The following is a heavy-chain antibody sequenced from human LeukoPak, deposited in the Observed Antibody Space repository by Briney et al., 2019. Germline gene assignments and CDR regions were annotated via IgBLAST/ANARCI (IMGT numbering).Heavy chain of an antibody. CDR2: IYYSGNT. CDR3: ARESRGSGSGSYGFYFGMDV. V-gene: IGHV4-39*07. J-gene: IGHJ6*02. Sequence: PSETLSLTCAVSGGSISSSSYYWGWIRQPPGKGLEWIGSIYYSGNTYYNPSLKSRVAISVDTSKNQFSLKLTSVTAADTAVYYCARESRGSGSGSYGFYFGMDVWGQGTTVTVSS. CDR1: GGSISSSSYY. D-gene: IGHD3-10*01.